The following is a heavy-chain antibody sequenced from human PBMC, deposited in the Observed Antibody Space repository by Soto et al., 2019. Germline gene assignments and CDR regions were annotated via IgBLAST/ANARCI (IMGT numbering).Heavy chain of an antibody. Sequence: EVQLVESGGGLLQPGRSLRLSCAASGFTFDDYAMHWVRQVPGKGPEWVSGISCNSGSIGYADSVKGRFTISRDNAKNSLYLQMSGLRAEDTALYYCAKGYCSSTSCYYHYYMDVWGKGTTVTVSS. D-gene: IGHD2-2*01. CDR2: ISCNSGSI. V-gene: IGHV3-9*01. CDR3: AKGYCSSTSCYYHYYMDV. J-gene: IGHJ6*03. CDR1: GFTFDDYA.